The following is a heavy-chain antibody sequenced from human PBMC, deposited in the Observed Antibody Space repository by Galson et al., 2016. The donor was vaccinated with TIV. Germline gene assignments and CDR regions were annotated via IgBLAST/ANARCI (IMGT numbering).Heavy chain of an antibody. CDR3: AKGRGYSYGSPQDYYYGFDV. CDR1: GFTFSNYA. Sequence: SLRLSCAASGFTFSNYAMNWVRQAPGKGLEWVSGISSNSVYIGYAGSVKGRFTISRDNAKKSLNLQMNSLRGDDTALYYCAKGRGYSYGSPQDYYYGFDVWGQGTTVTVSS. J-gene: IGHJ6*02. D-gene: IGHD5-18*01. CDR2: ISSNSVYI. V-gene: IGHV3-9*01.